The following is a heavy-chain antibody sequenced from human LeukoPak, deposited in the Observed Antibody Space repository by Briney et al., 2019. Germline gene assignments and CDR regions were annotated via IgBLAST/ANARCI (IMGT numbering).Heavy chain of an antibody. V-gene: IGHV3-23*01. CDR1: GFTFTSSA. Sequence: GGSLRLSCAASGFTFTSSAMSWVRQAPGKGLEWVSAISNNGGYTYYADSVQGRFTISRDNSKSTLCLQMNSLRAEDTAVYYCAKQLGYCSDGSCYFPYWGQGTLVTVSS. J-gene: IGHJ4*02. CDR3: AKQLGYCSDGSCYFPY. D-gene: IGHD2-15*01. CDR2: ISNNGGYT.